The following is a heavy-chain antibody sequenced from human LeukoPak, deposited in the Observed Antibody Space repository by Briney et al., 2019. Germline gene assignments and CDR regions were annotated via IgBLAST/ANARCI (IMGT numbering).Heavy chain of an antibody. CDR3: ARHRDFDSTGYYYPLFDY. CDR1: GYTFTGYY. CDR2: INANHGGT. D-gene: IGHD3-22*01. Sequence: ASVKVSCKASGYTFTGYYLHWVRQAPGQGLEWMGWINANHGGTNYAQQFQGRVTMTRDTSISTAYMELSRLRSDDAAAYYCARHRDFDSTGYYYPLFDYWGQETLVTVSS. J-gene: IGHJ4*02. V-gene: IGHV1-2*02.